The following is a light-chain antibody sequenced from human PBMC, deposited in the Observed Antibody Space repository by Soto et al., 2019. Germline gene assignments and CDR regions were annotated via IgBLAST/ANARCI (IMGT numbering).Light chain of an antibody. Sequence: QSALTQPPSASGSPGQSVTISCTGTSSDVGGYNCVSWYQQHPGKAPKLMIYEVSKRPSGVPDRFSGSKSGNTASLTVSGLQAEDEADYYCSSYAGSNTVLLGGGTKLTVL. CDR2: EVS. J-gene: IGLJ2*01. CDR1: SSDVGGYNC. V-gene: IGLV2-8*01. CDR3: SSYAGSNTVL.